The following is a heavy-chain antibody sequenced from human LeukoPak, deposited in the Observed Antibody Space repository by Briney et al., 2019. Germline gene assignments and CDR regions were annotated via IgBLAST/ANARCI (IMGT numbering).Heavy chain of an antibody. CDR3: ARDIYDATGY. D-gene: IGHD3-22*01. CDR1: GFSVTDSY. CDR2: IYSGGIT. Sequence: GGSLRLSCAASGFSVTDSYFSWVRQTPGKGLEWVSLIYSGGITNYADSVRGRFTISRDIPGKTVYLQMNSLRDEDTAVYYCARDIYDATGYWGQGTLVTVSS. J-gene: IGHJ4*02. V-gene: IGHV3-66*01.